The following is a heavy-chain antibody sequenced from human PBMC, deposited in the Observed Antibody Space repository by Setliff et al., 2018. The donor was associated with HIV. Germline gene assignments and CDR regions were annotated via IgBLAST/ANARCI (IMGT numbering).Heavy chain of an antibody. J-gene: IGHJ4*02. V-gene: IGHV3-74*01. CDR3: ASHSFGISPPGKD. Sequence: GGSLRLSCAVSGFTFNNSHWMHWVRQAPGKGLMWVSHISDDGTSTSYADSVKGRFIMSRDIAKKAVYLHMSSLSVEDTAIYYCASHSFGISPPGKDWGQGTLVTV. D-gene: IGHD3-16*01. CDR1: GFTFNNSHW. CDR2: ISDDGTST.